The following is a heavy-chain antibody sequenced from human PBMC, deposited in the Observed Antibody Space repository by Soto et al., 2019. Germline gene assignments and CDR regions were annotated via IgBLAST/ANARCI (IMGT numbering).Heavy chain of an antibody. CDR2: INPNSGGT. Sequence: QVQLVQSGAEVKKPGASVKVSCKASGYTFTGYYMHWVRQAPGQGLEWMGWINPNSGGTNYAQKFQGRVTMTRDTSISTAYMELSRLRSDDTAVYYCAREKCSSTSCLLPRPLRSGMDVWGQGTTVTISS. D-gene: IGHD2-2*01. V-gene: IGHV1-2*02. CDR1: GYTFTGYY. CDR3: AREKCSSTSCLLPRPLRSGMDV. J-gene: IGHJ6*02.